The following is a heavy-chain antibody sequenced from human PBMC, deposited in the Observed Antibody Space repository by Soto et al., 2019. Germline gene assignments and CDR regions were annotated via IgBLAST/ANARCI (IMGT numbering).Heavy chain of an antibody. D-gene: IGHD5-18*01. Sequence: QVQLVESGGGVVQPGTSLRLACEASGFNFGAYGMHWVRQAPGKGLEWVAVISHDGTKTYYSDSVKRRFTVSRDNSKNMLYVQMVSLRPDDTAVYSCAKDRRDGYTTCSRCYGVDVWGQGTTVTVSS. CDR2: ISHDGTKT. J-gene: IGHJ6*02. CDR1: GFNFGAYG. CDR3: AKDRRDGYTTCSRCYGVDV. V-gene: IGHV3-30*18.